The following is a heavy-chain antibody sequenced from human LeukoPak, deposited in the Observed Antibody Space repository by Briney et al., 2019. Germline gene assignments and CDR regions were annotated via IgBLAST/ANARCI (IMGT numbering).Heavy chain of an antibody. V-gene: IGHV4-4*09. Sequence: PSETLSLTCTVSGGSISSYYWSWIRQPPGKGLVWIGYFYTSGSTNYNPSLKSRVTISVDTSKNQFSLKLSSVTAADTAVYYCARGGSMGNAFDIWGQGTMVTVSS. J-gene: IGHJ3*02. CDR1: GGSISSYY. CDR2: FYTSGST. CDR3: ARGGSMGNAFDI. D-gene: IGHD7-27*01.